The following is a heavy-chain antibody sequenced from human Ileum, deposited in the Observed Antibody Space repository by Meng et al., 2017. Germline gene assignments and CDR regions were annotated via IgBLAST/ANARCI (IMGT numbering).Heavy chain of an antibody. J-gene: IGHJ4*02. CDR3: ARHGGYYQDF. V-gene: IGHV4-4*02. Sequence: QLQLQESGPGLVKASVIFALTCSVSGASMSVVSYWSWVRQSPGKGLEWIGQIDHLGIAYYKPSLKSRVTMSIDQSKSQFSLRLTSVSAADTAVYYCARHGGYYQDFWGQGTLVTVSS. D-gene: IGHD4-23*01. CDR1: GASMSVVSY. CDR2: IDHLGIA.